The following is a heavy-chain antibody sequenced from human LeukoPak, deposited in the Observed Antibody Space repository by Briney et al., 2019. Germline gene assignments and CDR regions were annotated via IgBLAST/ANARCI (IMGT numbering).Heavy chain of an antibody. CDR1: GGSISSYY. CDR2: IYYSGST. Sequence: HSETLPLTCTVSGGSISSYYWSWIRQPPGKGLEWIGYIYYSGSTNYNPSLKSRVTISVDTSKNQFSLKLSSVTAADTAVYYCARGTAAGVAVSWFDPWGQGTLVTVSS. CDR3: ARGTAAGVAVSWFDP. J-gene: IGHJ5*02. V-gene: IGHV4-59*01. D-gene: IGHD6-13*01.